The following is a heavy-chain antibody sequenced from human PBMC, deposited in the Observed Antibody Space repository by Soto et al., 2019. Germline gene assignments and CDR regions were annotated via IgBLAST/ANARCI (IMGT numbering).Heavy chain of an antibody. CDR3: AKDYLRCAQS. Sequence: SLILSCADSGFTSRDYGMSFVRQSPGKGLEWVSAISGSVSTFYADSVKGPFTISRDNSKNTLYLQMNSLRAGDTAVYYCAKDYLRCAQSWGQGTLVTVSS. V-gene: IGHV3-23*01. CDR1: GFTSRDYG. CDR2: ISGSVST. J-gene: IGHJ5*02. D-gene: IGHD3-16*02.